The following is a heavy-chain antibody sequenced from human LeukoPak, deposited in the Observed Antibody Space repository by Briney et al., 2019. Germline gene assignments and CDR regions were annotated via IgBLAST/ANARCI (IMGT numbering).Heavy chain of an antibody. D-gene: IGHD6-19*01. CDR3: ARDRDEFGPVAGTLGAFDI. V-gene: IGHV1-69*04. J-gene: IGHJ3*02. CDR1: GGTFSSYA. Sequence: GASVKVSCKASGGTFSSYAITWVRQAPGQGLEWMGRIIPIPGLAKYAQKLQGRVTITADKSTSTAYMELSSLRSEDTAVYYCARDRDEFGPVAGTLGAFDIWGQGTMVTISS. CDR2: IIPIPGLA.